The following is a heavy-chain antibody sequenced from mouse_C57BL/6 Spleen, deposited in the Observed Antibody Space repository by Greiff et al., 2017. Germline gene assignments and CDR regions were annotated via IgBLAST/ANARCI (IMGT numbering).Heavy chain of an antibody. J-gene: IGHJ4*01. V-gene: IGHV1-52*01. D-gene: IGHD2-1*01. Sequence: VQLQQPGAELVRPGSSVKLSCKASGYTFTSYWMHWVKQRPIQGLEWIGNIDPSDSETHYNQKFKDKATLTVDKSSSTAYMQLSSLTSEDSAVYYCATYGNNYYAMDYWGQGTSVTVSS. CDR3: ATYGNNYYAMDY. CDR1: GYTFTSYW. CDR2: IDPSDSET.